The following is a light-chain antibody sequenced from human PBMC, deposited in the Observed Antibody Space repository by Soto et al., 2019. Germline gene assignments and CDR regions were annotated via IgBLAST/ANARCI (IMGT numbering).Light chain of an antibody. J-gene: IGLJ1*01. V-gene: IGLV2-14*01. CDR3: SSYTSSITDV. CDR2: DVS. Sequence: QSVLTQPASVSGSPGQSITISCTGTSSDVGGYHYVSWYQQYPGKAPKVMIYDVSNRPSGVSNRFSGSKSGTTASLTISGLQAEDEADYYCSSYTSSITDVFGTGTKLTVL. CDR1: SSDVGGYHY.